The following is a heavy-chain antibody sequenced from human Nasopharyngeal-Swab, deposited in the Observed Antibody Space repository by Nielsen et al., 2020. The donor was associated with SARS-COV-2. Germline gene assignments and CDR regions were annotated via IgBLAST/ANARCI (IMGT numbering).Heavy chain of an antibody. D-gene: IGHD5-18*01. Sequence: ASVNVSCKASGYTFTSYYMHWVRQAPGQGLEWMGIINPSGGSTSYAQKFQGRVTMTRDTSTSTVYMELSSLRSEDTAVYYCARLTAMVNRGDYYYGMDVCGQGTTVTVSS. CDR1: GYTFTSYY. J-gene: IGHJ6*02. V-gene: IGHV1-46*01. CDR3: ARLTAMVNRGDYYYGMDV. CDR2: INPSGGST.